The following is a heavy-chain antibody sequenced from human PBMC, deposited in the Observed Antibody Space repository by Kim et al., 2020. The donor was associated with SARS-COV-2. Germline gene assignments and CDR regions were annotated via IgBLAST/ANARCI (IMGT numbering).Heavy chain of an antibody. CDR3: ARESDSSIDY. D-gene: IGHD6-13*01. Sequence: YNDYAVSVKSRITINPDTSKNQFSLQLNSVTPEDTAVYYCARESDSSIDYWGQGTLVTVSS. V-gene: IGHV6-1*01. CDR2: YN. J-gene: IGHJ4*02.